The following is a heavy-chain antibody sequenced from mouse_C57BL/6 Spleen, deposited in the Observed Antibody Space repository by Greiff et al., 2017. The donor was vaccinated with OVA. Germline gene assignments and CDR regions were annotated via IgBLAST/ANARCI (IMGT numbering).Heavy chain of an antibody. J-gene: IGHJ4*01. V-gene: IGHV1-78*01. CDR1: GYTFTDHT. CDR3: ARSEYYGSRYYAMDY. Sequence: VPLQQSDAELVKPGASVKISCKVSGYTFTDHTIHWMKQRPEQGLEWIGYIYPRDGSTKYNEKFKGKATLTADKSSSPAYMQLNSLTSEDSAVYFCARSEYYGSRYYAMDYWGQRTSVTVSS. CDR2: IYPRDGST. D-gene: IGHD1-1*01.